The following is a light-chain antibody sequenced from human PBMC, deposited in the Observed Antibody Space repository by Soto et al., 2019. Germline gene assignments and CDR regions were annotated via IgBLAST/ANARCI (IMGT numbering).Light chain of an antibody. CDR1: SSDVGAYNY. CDR2: EVR. Sequence: QSALTQPASVSVAPGQSRTISCSGTSSDVGAYNYVSWYQLHPGKAPKLIISEVRNLPSGVSSRFSGSKSANTASLTISGLHAEDEADYYCSSYTRSSTQVFGTGTKVTVL. V-gene: IGLV2-14*01. J-gene: IGLJ1*01. CDR3: SSYTRSSTQV.